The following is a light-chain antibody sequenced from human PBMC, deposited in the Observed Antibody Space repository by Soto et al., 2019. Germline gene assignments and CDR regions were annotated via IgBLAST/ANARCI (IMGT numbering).Light chain of an antibody. Sequence: EIVLTQSPGTLSLSPGERATLSCRASQSVTSNYVAWYQQKPGQAPRLLIYGASSRATGIPDRISGSGSGTDFTLTISRLEPEDLAVYYCQQYGGSPQTFGQGTKVEIK. CDR2: GAS. CDR1: QSVTSNY. V-gene: IGKV3-20*01. J-gene: IGKJ1*01. CDR3: QQYGGSPQT.